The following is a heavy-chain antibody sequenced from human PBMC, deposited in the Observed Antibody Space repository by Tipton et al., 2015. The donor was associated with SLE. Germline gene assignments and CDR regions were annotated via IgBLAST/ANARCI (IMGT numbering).Heavy chain of an antibody. Sequence: SLRLSCAASGFTFSSNGMHWVRQAPGKGLEWVAFIRYDGSNKYYADSVRGRFTISRDNSKNTLYLQMNSLRAEDTAVYYCAKDLRAAAYYFDYWGQGTLVTVSS. CDR1: GFTFSSNG. J-gene: IGHJ4*02. D-gene: IGHD6-13*01. V-gene: IGHV3-30*02. CDR3: AKDLRAAAYYFDY. CDR2: IRYDGSNK.